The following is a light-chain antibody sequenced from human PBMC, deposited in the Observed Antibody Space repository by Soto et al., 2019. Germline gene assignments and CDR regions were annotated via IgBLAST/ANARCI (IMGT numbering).Light chain of an antibody. CDR3: QQYYNWPPIT. Sequence: EIVMTQSPATLSVSTGERATLSCSASHIVSSNLAWYQQKPGQAPRLLIYGASTRAAGIPARFSGSGSGIEFTLSISSLQSEDFAVYYCQQYYNWPPITFGQGTRLEI. CDR1: HIVSSN. J-gene: IGKJ5*01. V-gene: IGKV3-15*01. CDR2: GAS.